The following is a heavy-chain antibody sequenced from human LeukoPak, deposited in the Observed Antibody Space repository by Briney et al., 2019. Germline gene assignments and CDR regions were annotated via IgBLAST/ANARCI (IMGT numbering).Heavy chain of an antibody. Sequence: GGSLRLSCAASGFTFSSYGMSWVRQAPGKGLEWVSAISGSGGSTYYADSVKGRFTISRDNSKNTLYLQMNSLRADDTAVYYCAKEIHYYDSSDKPHYWGQGTLVTVSS. CDR3: AKEIHYYDSSDKPHY. CDR2: ISGSGGST. J-gene: IGHJ4*02. D-gene: IGHD3-22*01. V-gene: IGHV3-23*01. CDR1: GFTFSSYG.